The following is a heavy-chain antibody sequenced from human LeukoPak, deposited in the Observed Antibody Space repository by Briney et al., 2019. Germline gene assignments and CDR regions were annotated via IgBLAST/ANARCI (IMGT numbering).Heavy chain of an antibody. V-gene: IGHV3-23*01. CDR1: GFTFRSHP. J-gene: IGHJ4*02. Sequence: AGGSLSLFCAASGFTFRSHPMNGAGDAPGGGLVRVSAICRSGEHTYYADSAKGRFTISRDNSGDTLYLQMNSLRTDDSAVYYWANRGRACSSTRCNIDYWGQGTPVTVSS. CDR3: ANRGRACSSTRCNIDY. D-gene: IGHD2-2*01. CDR2: ICRSGEHT.